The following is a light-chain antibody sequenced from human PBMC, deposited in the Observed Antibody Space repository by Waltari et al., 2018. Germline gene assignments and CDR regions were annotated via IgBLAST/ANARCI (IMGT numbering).Light chain of an antibody. J-gene: IGKJ1*01. CDR1: KRGSTH. V-gene: IGKV3-11*01. CDR3: QLRSKWLRT. CDR2: DAA. Sequence: PPPRAAKRGSTHLAACQQKPGQAPTRLIDDAATRATAIPARFSGSGSWTDFTLTISSLEPVDFAVYYCQLRSKWLRTFGQGTKVEV.